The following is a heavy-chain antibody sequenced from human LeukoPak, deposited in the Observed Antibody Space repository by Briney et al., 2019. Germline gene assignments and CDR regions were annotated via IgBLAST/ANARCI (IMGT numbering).Heavy chain of an antibody. D-gene: IGHD3-22*01. J-gene: IGHJ4*02. CDR2: IRYDGSNK. V-gene: IGHV3-30*02. CDR1: GFTLSSYG. Sequence: GGSLRLSCAASGFTLSSYGVHWVRQAPGKGLEWVAFIRYDGSNKYYADSVKGRFTISRDNSKNTLYLQMNSLRAEDTAVYYCARDSYYYDSSGYSDYWGQGTLVTVSS. CDR3: ARDSYYYDSSGYSDY.